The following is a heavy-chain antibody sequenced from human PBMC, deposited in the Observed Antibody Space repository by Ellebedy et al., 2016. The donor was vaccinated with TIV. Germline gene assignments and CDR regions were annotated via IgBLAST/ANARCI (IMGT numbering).Heavy chain of an antibody. CDR1: GYSFTSYW. V-gene: IGHV5-10-1*01. D-gene: IGHD1-26*01. J-gene: IGHJ3*02. CDR3: ANSGGAVYAFDI. CDR2: IDPSDSYT. Sequence: GGSLRLSCKGSGYSFTSYWISWVRQMPGKGLEWMGRIDPSDSYTNYSPSFQGHVTISADKSISTAYLQWSSLKASDTAMYYCANSGGAVYAFDIWGQGTMVTVSS.